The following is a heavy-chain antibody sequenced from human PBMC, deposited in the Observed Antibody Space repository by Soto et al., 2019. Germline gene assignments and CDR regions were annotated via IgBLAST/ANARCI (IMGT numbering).Heavy chain of an antibody. CDR1: GGTFSSYA. V-gene: IGHV1-69*06. CDR3: EKAQVVKDAISWAAGAFDI. CDR2: IIPIFGTA. Sequence: SVKVSCKASGGTFSSYAISWVRQAPGQGLEWMGGIIPIFGTANYAQKFQGRVTITADKSTSTAYMELSSLRSEDTAVYYCEKAQVVKDAISWAAGAFDIWGQGTMVTVSS. D-gene: IGHD2-2*01. J-gene: IGHJ3*02.